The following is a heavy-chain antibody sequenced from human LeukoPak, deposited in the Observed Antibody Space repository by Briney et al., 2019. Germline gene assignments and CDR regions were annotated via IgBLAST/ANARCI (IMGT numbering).Heavy chain of an antibody. Sequence: PGGSLRLSCVASGFTFNIYAMHWVRQAPGKGLEYVSAISDEGQSTYYASPVKGRFTISRDNSKNTLYLQMASLRVEDTAVHFCARVDSTGWDDAFDYWGQGTLVTVSS. CDR1: GFTFNIYA. V-gene: IGHV3-64*01. CDR3: ARVDSTGWDDAFDY. J-gene: IGHJ4*02. CDR2: ISDEGQST. D-gene: IGHD6-19*01.